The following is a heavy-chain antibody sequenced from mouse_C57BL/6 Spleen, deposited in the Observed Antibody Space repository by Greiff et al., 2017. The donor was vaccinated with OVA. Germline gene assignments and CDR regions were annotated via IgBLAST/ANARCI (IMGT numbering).Heavy chain of an antibody. D-gene: IGHD2-4*01. J-gene: IGHJ4*01. V-gene: IGHV1-80*01. CDR3: ALIYYDYDNYAMDY. CDR2: IYPGDGDT. Sequence: QVQLKQSGAELVKPGASVKISCKASGYAFSSYWMNWVKQRPGKGLEWIGQIYPGDGDTNYNGKFKGKATLTADKSSSTAYMQLSSLTSEDSAVYFCALIYYDYDNYAMDYWGQGTSVTVSS. CDR1: GYAFSSYW.